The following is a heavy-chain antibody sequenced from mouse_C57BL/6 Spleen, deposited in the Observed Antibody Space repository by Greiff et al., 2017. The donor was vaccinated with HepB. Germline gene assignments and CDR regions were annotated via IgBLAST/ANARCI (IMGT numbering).Heavy chain of an antibody. CDR2: IDPSDSYT. V-gene: IGHV1-50*01. J-gene: IGHJ2*01. Sequence: VQLQQPGAELVKPGASVKLSCKASGYTFTSYWMQWVKQRPGQGLEWIGEIDPSDSYTNYNQKFKGKATLTVDTSSSTAYMQLSSLTSEDSAVYYWARFTSGVATGFDYWGQGTTLTVSS. CDR1: GYTFTSYW. CDR3: ARFTSGVATGFDY. D-gene: IGHD1-1*01.